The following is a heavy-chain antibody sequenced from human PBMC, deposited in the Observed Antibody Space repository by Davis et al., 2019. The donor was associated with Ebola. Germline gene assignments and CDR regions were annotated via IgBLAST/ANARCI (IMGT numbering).Heavy chain of an antibody. CDR2: IYYSGST. D-gene: IGHD1-26*01. Sequence: SETLSLTCTVSGGSISSSSYYWGWIRQPPGKGLEWIGSIYYSGSTYYNPSLKSRVTISVDTSKNQFSLKLSSVTAADTAVYYCTRGGSYNEVWGQGTLVTVSS. CDR3: TRGGSYNEV. J-gene: IGHJ4*02. CDR1: GGSISSSSYY. V-gene: IGHV4-39*01.